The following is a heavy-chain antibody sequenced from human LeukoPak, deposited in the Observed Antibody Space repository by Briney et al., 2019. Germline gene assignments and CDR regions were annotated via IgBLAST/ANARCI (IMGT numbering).Heavy chain of an antibody. CDR1: GFTFSSYS. CDR2: ISSSSSYI. D-gene: IGHD1-7*01. V-gene: IGHV3-21*01. J-gene: IGHJ4*02. CDR3: ARAHNWKYGSFDF. Sequence: GGSLRLSCAASGFTFSSYSMNWVRQAPGKGLEWVSSISSSSSYIYYADSVKGRFTISRDNAKNSLYLQMNSLRAEDTAVYYCARAHNWKYGSFDFWGQGTLVTVSS.